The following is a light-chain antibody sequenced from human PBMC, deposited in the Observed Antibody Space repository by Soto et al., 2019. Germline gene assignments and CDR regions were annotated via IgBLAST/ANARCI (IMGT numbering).Light chain of an antibody. Sequence: ELLLTQSPAPVSLSPGERATLSCRASQSFSSYLAWYQQKPGQAPRLLIYDASNSATGIPARFSGSGSGTDFTLTISSLEPEDFAVYYCQQRSNWPLSFGHATK. CDR1: QSFSSY. J-gene: IGKJ2*01. CDR3: QQRSNWPLS. V-gene: IGKV3-11*01. CDR2: DAS.